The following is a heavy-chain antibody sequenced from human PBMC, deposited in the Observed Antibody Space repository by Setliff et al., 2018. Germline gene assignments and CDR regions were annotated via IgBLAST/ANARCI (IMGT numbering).Heavy chain of an antibody. CDR1: GASINSGTYY. CDR3: TRGGERYHTAD. V-gene: IGHV4-39*01. Sequence: SETLSLTCTVSGASINSGTYYWAWIRQPPGKGLEWIGRIHYSGTTYYNASLKSRVTMSVDTSKNQFSLNRSSVTAADTAVYYCTRGGERYHTADWGQGLLVTVSS. D-gene: IGHD2-2*01. CDR2: IHYSGTT. J-gene: IGHJ4*02.